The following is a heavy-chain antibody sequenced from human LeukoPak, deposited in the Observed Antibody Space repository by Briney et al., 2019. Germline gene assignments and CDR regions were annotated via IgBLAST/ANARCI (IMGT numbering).Heavy chain of an antibody. J-gene: IGHJ6*03. Sequence: PGGSLRLSCAASGFTFSTYRMSWVRQTPGKGLEWVANIKQDGSEKYYVDSVKGRFTISRDNAKNSLYLQMNSLRAEDTAVYYCATYFGSETYYIPYNYHYMDVWGKGTTVTVSS. CDR1: GFTFSTYR. CDR2: IKQDGSEK. V-gene: IGHV3-7*01. D-gene: IGHD3-10*01. CDR3: ATYFGSETYYIPYNYHYMDV.